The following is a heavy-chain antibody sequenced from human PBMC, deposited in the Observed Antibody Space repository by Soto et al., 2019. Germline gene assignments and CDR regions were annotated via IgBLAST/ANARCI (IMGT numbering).Heavy chain of an antibody. D-gene: IGHD4-17*01. J-gene: IGHJ6*02. CDR2: INQDGSGK. Sequence: EVQLVESGGGLVQPGGSLRLSCVVSGFSFSNYWMSWVRQAPGKGLEWVANINQDGSGKVYVDSVKGRFTISRDNAENSLSLQMNSLRAEDAAVYYCARDPYNHGDSGYGMDVWGQGTTVTVSS. CDR1: GFSFSNYW. V-gene: IGHV3-7*05. CDR3: ARDPYNHGDSGYGMDV.